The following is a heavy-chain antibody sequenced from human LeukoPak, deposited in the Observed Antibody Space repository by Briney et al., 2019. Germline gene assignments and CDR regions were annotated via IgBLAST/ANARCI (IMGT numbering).Heavy chain of an antibody. CDR3: ARPGGDSSGYYDGY. CDR1: GFTFSSYS. D-gene: IGHD3-22*01. CDR2: ISSSSYI. Sequence: TGGSLRLSCAASGFTFSSYSMNWVRQAPGKGLEWVSSISSSSYIYYADSVKGRFTISRDNAKNSLYLQMNSLRAEDTAVYYCARPGGDSSGYYDGYWGQGTLVTVPS. V-gene: IGHV3-21*01. J-gene: IGHJ4*02.